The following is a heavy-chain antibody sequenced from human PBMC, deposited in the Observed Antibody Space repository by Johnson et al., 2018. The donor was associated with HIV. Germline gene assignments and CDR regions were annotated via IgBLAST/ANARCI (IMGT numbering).Heavy chain of an antibody. J-gene: IGHJ3*01. CDR2: IWSDGSNK. V-gene: IGHV3-33*01. Sequence: QVQLVESGGGVVQPGRSLRLSCAASGFTFNSYGMHWVRQAPGKGLEWVAVIWSDGSNKYYADSVKGRFTISRDNSKNTLYLQMKSLRAEDTAVYYCAREEGDYGDSTTDDSFTVWGQGTMVTVSS. CDR3: AREEGDYGDSTTDDSFTV. D-gene: IGHD4-17*01. CDR1: GFTFNSYG.